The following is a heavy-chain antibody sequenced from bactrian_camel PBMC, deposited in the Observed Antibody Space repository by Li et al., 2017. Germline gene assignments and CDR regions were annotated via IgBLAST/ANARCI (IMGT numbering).Heavy chain of an antibody. Sequence: HVQLVESGGGSVQTGGSLRLHCSTSIIDFACMAWLRQPPGKEREGVAVIGTDGITAYANAVKGRFTISKDKAKRILYLQMNSLKSEDTALYYCGTGFYNYGSRLDFSRGNWGQGTQVTVS. V-gene: IGHV3S55*01. CDR3: GTGFYNYGSRLDFSRGN. J-gene: IGHJ4*01. CDR1: IIDFAC. CDR2: IGTDGIT. D-gene: IGHD3*01.